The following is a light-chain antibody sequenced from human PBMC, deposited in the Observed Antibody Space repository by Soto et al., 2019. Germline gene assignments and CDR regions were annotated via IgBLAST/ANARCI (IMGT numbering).Light chain of an antibody. CDR1: QSVSTN. CDR2: FAS. CDR3: QQYDKRPRT. Sequence: VMTQSPATLSVSPGERAALSCRASQSVSTNLAWYQQKPGQPPRLLIYFASTRATAVPARFTAGGSGTEFTLTISSLQSDDLSVYYCQQYDKRPRTFGQGTKVEIK. V-gene: IGKV3-15*01. J-gene: IGKJ1*01.